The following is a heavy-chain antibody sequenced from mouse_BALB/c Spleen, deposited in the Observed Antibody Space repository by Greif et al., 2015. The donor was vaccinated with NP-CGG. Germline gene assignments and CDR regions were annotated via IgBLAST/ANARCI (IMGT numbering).Heavy chain of an antibody. D-gene: IGHD1-1*01. CDR1: GYSFTGYY. V-gene: IGHV1S34*01. CDR2: ISCYNGAT. CDR3: AGGTTVVFDY. J-gene: IGHJ2*01. Sequence: LVKTGASVKISCKASGYSFTGYYMHWVKQSHGKSLEWIGYISCYNGATSYNQEFKGKATFTVDTSSSTAYMQFNSLTSEDSAVYYCAGGTTVVFDYWGQGTTLTVSS.